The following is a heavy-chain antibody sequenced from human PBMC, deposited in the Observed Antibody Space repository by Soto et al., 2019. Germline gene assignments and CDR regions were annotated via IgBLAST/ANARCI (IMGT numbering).Heavy chain of an antibody. CDR1: GLTFSRYA. J-gene: IGHJ6*02. V-gene: IGHV3-23*01. Sequence: GGSLRLSCAASGLTFSRYAMNWVRQAPGKGLEWVSVISGSGGTRYYADSVKGRFTISRDNSKGILYLQMNSLRADDTAVYYCAEDPYPVVVAPASNGMDVWGQGTTVTVSS. D-gene: IGHD2-2*01. CDR3: AEDPYPVVVAPASNGMDV. CDR2: ISGSGGTR.